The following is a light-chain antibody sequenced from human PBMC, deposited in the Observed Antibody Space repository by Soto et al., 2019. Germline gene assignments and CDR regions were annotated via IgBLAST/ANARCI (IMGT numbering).Light chain of an antibody. CDR1: QTVSRN. CDR2: DAL. J-gene: IGKJ2*01. Sequence: EIVMTQSPATLSVSPGERVTFSCRASQTVSRNVAWYQQRPGQAPRLLIFDALRRATGISDRFSGSGYGTEFTLTISSLQSEDFAVYYCQQYNSWPPFTFGQGTKVEIK. V-gene: IGKV3D-15*01. CDR3: QQYNSWPPFT.